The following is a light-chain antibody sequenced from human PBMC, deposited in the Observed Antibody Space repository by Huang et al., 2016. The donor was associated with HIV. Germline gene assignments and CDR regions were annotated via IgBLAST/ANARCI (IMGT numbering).Light chain of an antibody. J-gene: IGKJ4*01. CDR3: QQTYSTPPT. CDR2: GAS. Sequence: DIQMTQSPSSLSASVGARVTITCRASQTISSYLNWYQHKPGKAPNLLIYGASSLQSGLPSRFSGSGSGTDFTLTISSLQPEDFATYYCQQTYSTPPTFGGGTKVEIK. V-gene: IGKV1-39*01. CDR1: QTISSY.